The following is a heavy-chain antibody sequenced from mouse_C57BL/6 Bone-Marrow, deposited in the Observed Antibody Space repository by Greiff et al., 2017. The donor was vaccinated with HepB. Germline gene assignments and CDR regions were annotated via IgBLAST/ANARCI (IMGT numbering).Heavy chain of an antibody. V-gene: IGHV5-17*01. Sequence: EVKLMESGGGLVKPGGSLKLSCAASGFTFSDYGMHWVRQAPEKGLEWVAYISSGSSTIYYADTVKGRFTISRDKAKNTLFLQMTSLRSEDTAMYYCARGNYYGSSGGWYFDVWGTGTTVTVSS. CDR1: GFTFSDYG. D-gene: IGHD1-1*01. J-gene: IGHJ1*03. CDR3: ARGNYYGSSGGWYFDV. CDR2: ISSGSSTI.